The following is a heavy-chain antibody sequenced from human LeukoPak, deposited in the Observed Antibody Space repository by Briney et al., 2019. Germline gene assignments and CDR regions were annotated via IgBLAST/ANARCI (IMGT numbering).Heavy chain of an antibody. CDR1: GFTFSNAW. CDR3: AKVQLPYYYYYYSMDV. V-gene: IGHV3-15*01. D-gene: IGHD2-2*01. Sequence: GGSLRLSCAASGFTFSNAWMSWVRQAPGKGLEWVGRIKSKTDGGTTDYAAPVKGRFTISRDDSKNTLYLQMNSLRAEDTAVYYCAKVQLPYYYYYYSMDVWGKGTTVTVSS. J-gene: IGHJ6*04. CDR2: IKSKTDGGTT.